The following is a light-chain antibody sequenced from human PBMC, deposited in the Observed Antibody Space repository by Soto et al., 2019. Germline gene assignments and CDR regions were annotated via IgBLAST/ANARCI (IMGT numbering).Light chain of an antibody. CDR3: QQYVSYSLT. Sequence: DIQMTQSPSTLSASVGDRVTITCRASQSVDTWLAWYQQKPGKAPKLLIYKASTLESGVPSRFSGSGSGTEFTLPISSLQPDDFATYYCQQYVSYSLTFGGGTKVEIK. CDR1: QSVDTW. CDR2: KAS. V-gene: IGKV1-5*03. J-gene: IGKJ4*01.